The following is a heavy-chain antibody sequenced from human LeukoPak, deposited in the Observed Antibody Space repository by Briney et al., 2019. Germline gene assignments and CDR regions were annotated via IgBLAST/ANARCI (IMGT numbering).Heavy chain of an antibody. D-gene: IGHD6-13*01. Sequence: PGGSLRLSCAASGLAFKTFDMHWVRQATGKGLEWVSAIGTAGGTYYPGSVKGRFTISRENAENSLYLQMNSLRVDDTAVYYCATGGAPAGYAYHMWGQGTMVTVSS. J-gene: IGHJ3*02. V-gene: IGHV3-13*01. CDR3: ATGGAPAGYAYHM. CDR2: IGTAGGT. CDR1: GLAFKTFD.